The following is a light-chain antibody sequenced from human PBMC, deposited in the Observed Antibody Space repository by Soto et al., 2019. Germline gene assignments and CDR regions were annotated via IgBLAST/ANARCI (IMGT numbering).Light chain of an antibody. CDR2: DDN. CDR1: GSNIGSDT. Sequence: QSVLAQPPSASGTPGQRVTISCSGSGSNIGSDTVNWYQQLSGTAPKLLIYDDNKRPSGIPDRFSGSKSGTSATLGITGFQTGDEADYYCGSWDSRLSAYVFGTWTKVTVL. V-gene: IGLV1-51*01. CDR3: GSWDSRLSAYV. J-gene: IGLJ1*01.